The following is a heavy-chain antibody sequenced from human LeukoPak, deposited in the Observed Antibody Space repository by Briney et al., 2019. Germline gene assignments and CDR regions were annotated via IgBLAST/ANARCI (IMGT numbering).Heavy chain of an antibody. CDR1: GFTFSSYA. CDR2: MNQDGRGK. CDR3: ARDNDRKDDS. V-gene: IGHV3-7*01. J-gene: IGHJ5*02. Sequence: GGSLRLSCAASGFTFSSYAMSWVRQAPGKGLEWVANMNQDGRGKYYVDSAKGRFAISRDNAKNSLYLQMNNLRAEDTAGYYCARDNDRKDDSWGQGTLVTVSS. D-gene: IGHD3-16*01.